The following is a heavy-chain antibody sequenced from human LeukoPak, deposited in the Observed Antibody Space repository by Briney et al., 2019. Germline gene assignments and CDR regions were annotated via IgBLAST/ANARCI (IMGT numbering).Heavy chain of an antibody. CDR3: ARPKYSNSYYWFDP. V-gene: IGHV3-23*01. J-gene: IGHJ5*02. D-gene: IGHD2-2*01. CDR1: GFTFSDYA. Sequence: GGSLRLSCAASGFTFSDYAMTWVCQAPGKGLEWVSGISGFGGSTYYADSMKGRFTISRDNSKNTLFLQMHSLRADDTAVYYCARPKYSNSYYWFDPWGQGTLVTVSS. CDR2: ISGFGGST.